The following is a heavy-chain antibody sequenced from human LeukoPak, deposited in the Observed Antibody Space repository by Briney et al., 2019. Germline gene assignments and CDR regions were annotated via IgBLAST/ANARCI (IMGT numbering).Heavy chain of an antibody. CDR3: AKDRGQSHHYYDSSGYLDY. V-gene: IGHV3-23*01. J-gene: IGHJ4*02. CDR1: GFTFSSYA. CDR2: ISGSGGST. Sequence: GGSLRLSCAASGFTFSSYAMSWVRQAPGKGLEWVSAISGSGGSTYYADSVKGRFTISRDNSKNTLYLQMNSLRAEDTAVYYCAKDRGQSHHYYDSSGYLDYWGQGTLVTVSS. D-gene: IGHD3-22*01.